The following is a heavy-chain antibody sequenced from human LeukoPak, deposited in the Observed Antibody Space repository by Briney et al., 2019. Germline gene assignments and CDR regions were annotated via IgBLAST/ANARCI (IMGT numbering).Heavy chain of an antibody. V-gene: IGHV4-34*01. CDR2: INHSGST. CDR3: ARRTGNSIGDRAAKFDP. D-gene: IGHD6-25*01. CDR1: GGSFSGYY. Sequence: SETLSLTCAVYGGSFSGYYWSWIRQPPGKGLEWIGEINHSGSTNYNPSLKSRVTISVDTSKNQFSLKLSSVTAADTAVYYCARRTGNSIGDRAAKFDPWGRGTLVTVSS. J-gene: IGHJ5*02.